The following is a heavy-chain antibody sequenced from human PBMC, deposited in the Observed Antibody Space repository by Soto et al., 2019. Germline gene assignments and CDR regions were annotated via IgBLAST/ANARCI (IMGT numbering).Heavy chain of an antibody. D-gene: IGHD3-10*01. J-gene: IGHJ6*03. CDR2: IWSDGSNQ. V-gene: IGHV3-33*01. Sequence: GGSLSLSCAASAFTFSRNGMHWVRQAPGKGLQWVGVIWSDGSNQRYAESVKGRFTISRDNSKNTLYLQMNSLRAEDTAVYYCARERTFGENNHNYMDVWGTGITVTVSS. CDR3: ARERTFGENNHNYMDV. CDR1: AFTFSRNG.